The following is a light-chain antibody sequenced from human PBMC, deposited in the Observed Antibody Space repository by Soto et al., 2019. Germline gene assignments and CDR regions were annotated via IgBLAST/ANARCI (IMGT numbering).Light chain of an antibody. Sequence: DIQMTQSPSTLSASVGDSVTITCRASQNVSSYLNWYQQKPGKAPKPLIYAVYSLQNGVPARFRGSGSGTDFTLTISSLRPEDFATYYCQQSYSTPTFGQGTKVDIK. CDR2: AVY. J-gene: IGKJ1*01. CDR1: QNVSSY. V-gene: IGKV1-39*01. CDR3: QQSYSTPT.